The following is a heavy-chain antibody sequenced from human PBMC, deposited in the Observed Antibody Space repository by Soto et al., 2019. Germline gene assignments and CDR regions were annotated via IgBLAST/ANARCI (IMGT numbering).Heavy chain of an antibody. CDR2: INHSGST. CDR3: ARGYCSGGSCPPFDY. V-gene: IGHV4-34*01. Sequence: QVQLQQWGAGLLKPSETLSLTCAVYGGSFSGYYWSWIRQPPGKGLEWIGEINHSGSTNYNPSLKSRVTISVDTSKNQFSLKLSSVTAADTAVYYCARGYCSGGSCPPFDYWAQGTLVTVSS. D-gene: IGHD2-15*01. J-gene: IGHJ4*02. CDR1: GGSFSGYY.